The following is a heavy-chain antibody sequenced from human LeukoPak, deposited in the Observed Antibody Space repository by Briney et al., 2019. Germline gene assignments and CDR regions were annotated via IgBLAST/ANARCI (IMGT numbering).Heavy chain of an antibody. D-gene: IGHD6-13*01. Sequence: SETLSLTCTVSGGSISSGGYYWSWIRQHPGKGLEWIGYIYYSGSTYYNPSLKSRVTISVDTSKNQFSLKLSSVTAADTAVYYCARVIAAAAFDIWGQGTMVTVSS. CDR3: ARVIAAAAFDI. CDR1: GGSISSGGYY. J-gene: IGHJ3*02. V-gene: IGHV4-31*03. CDR2: IYYSGST.